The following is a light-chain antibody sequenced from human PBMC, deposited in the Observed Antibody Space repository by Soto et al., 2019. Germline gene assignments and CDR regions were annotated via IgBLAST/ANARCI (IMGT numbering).Light chain of an antibody. Sequence: DIQMTQSPSTLSASVGDRVTITCRASQSMSSWFAWYQQKPGKAPKLLIYDASSLESGVPSRFSGSGSGTEFTLTISSLQPDDFATYYCQQYNSYSQTCGQGTKVDIK. J-gene: IGKJ1*01. CDR1: QSMSSW. CDR2: DAS. V-gene: IGKV1-5*01. CDR3: QQYNSYSQT.